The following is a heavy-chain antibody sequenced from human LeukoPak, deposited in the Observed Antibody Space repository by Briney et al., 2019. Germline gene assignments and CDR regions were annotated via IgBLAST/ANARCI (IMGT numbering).Heavy chain of an antibody. CDR3: VKDRTGPYTLDY. V-gene: IGHV3-30-3*01. J-gene: IGHJ4*02. CDR2: ISDDGSRQ. Sequence: GRSLRLSCAATGFTFSNYAIHWGRQAPGKGLEWVAFISDDGSRQHYADSVQGRFTISRDNSKNTLNLQMNSLRAEDTAVYYCVKDRTGPYTLDYWGQGTLVTVS. CDR1: GFTFSNYA. D-gene: IGHD3-16*01.